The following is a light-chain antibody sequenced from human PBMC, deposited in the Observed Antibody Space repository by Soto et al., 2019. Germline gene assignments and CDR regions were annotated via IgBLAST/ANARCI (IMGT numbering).Light chain of an antibody. CDR1: SSDVGGYNY. CDR3: RSYTISNTPWV. J-gene: IGLJ1*01. V-gene: IGLV2-14*01. CDR2: DVS. Sequence: QSALTQPASVSGSPGQSITISCTGTSSDVGGYNYVSWYQQHPGKAPKLMICDVSNRPSGVSNRFSGSKSGNTASLTISGLPAGDEADYYCRSYTISNTPWVFGSGTKLTVL.